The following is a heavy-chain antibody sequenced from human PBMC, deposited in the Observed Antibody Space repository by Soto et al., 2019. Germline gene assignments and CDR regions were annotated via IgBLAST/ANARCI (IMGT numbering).Heavy chain of an antibody. CDR2: IYHSGST. Sequence: QVQLQELGPGLVKPSGTLSLTCAVSGGSISSSNWWSWVRQPPGKGLEWIGEIYHSGSTNYNPSLKSRVTISVDKSKDQFSLKLSSVTAAATAVYYCARVVGGYYYGMDVWGQGPTVTVSS. D-gene: IGHD2-2*01. CDR1: GGSISSSNW. CDR3: ARVVGGYYYGMDV. J-gene: IGHJ6*02. V-gene: IGHV4-4*02.